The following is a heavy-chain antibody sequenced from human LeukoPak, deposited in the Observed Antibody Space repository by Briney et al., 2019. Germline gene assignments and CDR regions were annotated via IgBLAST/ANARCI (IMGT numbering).Heavy chain of an antibody. CDR3: ARRAAAGPFDY. J-gene: IGHJ4*02. CDR2: IYHSGST. V-gene: IGHV4-38-2*01. Sequence: PSETLPLTCAVSGYSISSDYYWDWIRQPPGQGLEWIASIYHSGSTYYNPSLNSRVTISVDTPKNHFSLKLSSVTAADTAAYYCARRAAAGPFDYWGQGTLVTVSS. CDR1: GYSISSDYY. D-gene: IGHD6-13*01.